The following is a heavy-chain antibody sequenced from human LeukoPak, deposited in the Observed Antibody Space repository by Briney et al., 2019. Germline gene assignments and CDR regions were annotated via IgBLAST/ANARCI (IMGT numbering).Heavy chain of an antibody. CDR2: IYYSGST. V-gene: IGHV4-59*01. J-gene: IGHJ4*02. CDR1: GGSISSYY. CDR3: ASAAYYDFWSGYFGY. D-gene: IGHD3-3*01. Sequence: SETLSLTCTVSGGSISSYYWSWIRQPPGKGLEWIGYIYYSGSTNYNPSLKSRVTTSVDTSKNQFSLKLSSVTAADTAVHYCASAAYYDFWSGYFGYWGQGTLVTVSS.